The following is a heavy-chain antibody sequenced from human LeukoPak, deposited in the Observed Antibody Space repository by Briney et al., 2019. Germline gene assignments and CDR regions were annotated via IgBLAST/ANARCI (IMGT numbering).Heavy chain of an antibody. CDR3: VVGATSGVDY. CDR2: IIPIFGTA. V-gene: IGHV1-69*05. D-gene: IGHD1-26*01. Sequence: SVKVSCKASGGTFSSYAISWLRQAPGQGLEWMGGIIPIFGTANYAQKFQGRVTITTDESTSTAYMELSSLRSEDTAVYYCVVGATSGVDYWGQGTLVTVSS. CDR1: GGTFSSYA. J-gene: IGHJ4*02.